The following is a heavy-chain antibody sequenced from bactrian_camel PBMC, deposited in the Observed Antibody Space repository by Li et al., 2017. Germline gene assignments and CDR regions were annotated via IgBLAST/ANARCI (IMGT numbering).Heavy chain of an antibody. CDR1: GSTYSSRC. CDR3: ASDGWWLLPEYNY. D-gene: IGHD2*01. V-gene: IGHV3S55*01. CDR2: IDSGGGT. Sequence: VQLVESGGDSVQAGGSLRLSCTFSGSTYSSRCMGWFRQAPGKEREGVAAIDSGGGTDYAEAVKGRFTISRDNAKNTLYLRMNSLKPEDTGMYYCASDGWWLLPEYNYWGQGTQVTVS. J-gene: IGHJ4*01.